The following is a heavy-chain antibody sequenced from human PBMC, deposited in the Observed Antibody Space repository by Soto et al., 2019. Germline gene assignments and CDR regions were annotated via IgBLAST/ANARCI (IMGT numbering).Heavy chain of an antibody. V-gene: IGHV1-18*04. CDR2: ISAYNGNT. CDR1: GYTFTSYG. D-gene: IGHD5-12*01. CDR3: ASHAIVATIAPHFDY. J-gene: IGHJ4*02. Sequence: ASVKVSCKASGYTFTSYGISWVRQAPGRGLEWMGWISAYNGNTNYAQKLQGRVTMTTDTSTSTAYMELRSLRSDDTAVYYCASHAIVATIAPHFDYWGQGTLVTVSS.